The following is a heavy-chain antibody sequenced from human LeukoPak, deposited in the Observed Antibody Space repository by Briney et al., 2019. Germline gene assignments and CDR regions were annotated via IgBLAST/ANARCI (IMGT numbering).Heavy chain of an antibody. V-gene: IGHV3-23*01. CDR3: AKEKVATMYHYYYGMDV. Sequence: GGSLRLSCAASGFTLSSYAMSWVRQAPGKGLEWVSAISGSGGSTYYADSVKGRFTISRDNSKNTLYLQMNSLRAEDTAVYYCAKEKVATMYHYYYGMDVWGQGTTVTVSS. CDR1: GFTLSSYA. J-gene: IGHJ6*02. D-gene: IGHD5-12*01. CDR2: ISGSGGST.